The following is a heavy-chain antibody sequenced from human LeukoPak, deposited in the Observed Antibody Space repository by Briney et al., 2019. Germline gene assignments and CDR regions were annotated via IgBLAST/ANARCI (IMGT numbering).Heavy chain of an antibody. D-gene: IGHD3-22*01. CDR1: GGSFSGYY. Sequence: SETLSLTCAVCGGSFSGYYWSWIRQPPGKGLEWIGEINHSGSTNYNPSLKSRVTISVDTSKNQFSLKLSSVTAADTAVYYCAIFTYYYDSSGYLPDYWGQGTLVTVSS. CDR2: INHSGST. CDR3: AIFTYYYDSSGYLPDY. V-gene: IGHV4-34*01. J-gene: IGHJ4*02.